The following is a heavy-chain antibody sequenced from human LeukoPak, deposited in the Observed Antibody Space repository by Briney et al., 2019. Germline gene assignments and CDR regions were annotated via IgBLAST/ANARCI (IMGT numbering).Heavy chain of an antibody. V-gene: IGHV1-69*04. D-gene: IGHD3-22*01. CDR1: GGTFSSYA. J-gene: IGHJ4*02. Sequence: SVKVSCKASGGTFSSYAISWVRQAPGQGLEWMGRIIPILGIANYAQKFQGRVTITADKSTSTAYMELSSLRSEDTAVYYCARDRPTYYYDSSGYPTEYYFDYWGQGTLVTVSS. CDR3: ARDRPTYYYDSSGYPTEYYFDY. CDR2: IIPILGIA.